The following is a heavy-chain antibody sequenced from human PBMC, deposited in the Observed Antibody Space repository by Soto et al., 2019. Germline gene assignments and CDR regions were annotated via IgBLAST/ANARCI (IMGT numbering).Heavy chain of an antibody. J-gene: IGHJ4*02. D-gene: IGHD1-26*01. CDR2: ISAYNGNT. CDR1: VYTFTSCG. V-gene: IGHV1-18*01. Sequence: ASVKVSCKASVYTFTSCGISWVRQAPGQGLEWMGWISAYNGNTNYAQKLQGRVTMTTDTSTSTAYMELSSLRSEDTAVYYCARWLVGARFDYWGQGTLVTVSS. CDR3: ARWLVGARFDY.